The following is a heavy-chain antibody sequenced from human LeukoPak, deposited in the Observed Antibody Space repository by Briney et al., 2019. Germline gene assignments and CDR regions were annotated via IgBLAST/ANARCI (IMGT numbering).Heavy chain of an antibody. CDR1: GDSISSGDYY. Sequence: SQTLSLTCTVSGDSISSGDYYWSWIRQPAGKGLEWIGRISSSGSTNYNPSLKSRVTVSVDTSKNQFSLKLSSVTAADTAVYYCARDRATIAAGDYWGQGTLVTVSS. J-gene: IGHJ4*02. D-gene: IGHD6-6*01. V-gene: IGHV4-61*02. CDR3: ARDRATIAAGDY. CDR2: ISSSGST.